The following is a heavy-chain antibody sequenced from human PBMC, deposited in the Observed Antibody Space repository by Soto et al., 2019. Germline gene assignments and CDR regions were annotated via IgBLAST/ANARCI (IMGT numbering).Heavy chain of an antibody. CDR2: AYYRSKWYY. J-gene: IGHJ4*02. D-gene: IGHD6-19*01. Sequence: SPTLSLTCAISGDSVSSNSVAWNWIRQSPSRGLEWLGRAYYRSKWYYDYALSVKSRITVYPDTAENQFSLQLNSVIPEDTVVYYCVRAAEVAGSGFDYWGQGTQVTVSS. CDR1: GDSVSSNSVA. V-gene: IGHV6-1*01. CDR3: VRAAEVAGSGFDY.